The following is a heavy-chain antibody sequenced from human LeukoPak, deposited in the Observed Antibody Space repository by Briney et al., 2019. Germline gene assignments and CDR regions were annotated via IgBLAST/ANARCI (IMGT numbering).Heavy chain of an antibody. CDR3: ARANVYYYDSSGYSPLGY. CDR1: GFTVSSNY. V-gene: IGHV3-66*01. Sequence: GGSLRLSCAASGFTVSSNYMSWVRQAPGKGLEWVSVIYSGGSTYYADSVKGRFTISRDNSKNTLYLQMNSLRAEDTAVYYCARANVYYYDSSGYSPLGYWGQGTLVTVSS. J-gene: IGHJ4*02. CDR2: IYSGGST. D-gene: IGHD3-22*01.